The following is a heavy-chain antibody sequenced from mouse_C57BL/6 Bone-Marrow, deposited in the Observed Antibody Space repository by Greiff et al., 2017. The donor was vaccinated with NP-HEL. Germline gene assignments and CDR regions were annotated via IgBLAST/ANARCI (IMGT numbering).Heavy chain of an antibody. CDR3: ARRGLSMDY. CDR1: GYSITSGYY. D-gene: IGHD3-1*01. CDR2: ISYDGSN. V-gene: IGHV3-6*01. Sequence: EVQLQESGPGLVKPSQSLSLTCSVTGYSITSGYYWNWIRQFPGNKLEWMGYISYDGSNNYNPSLKNRISITRDTSKNQFFLRLNSVTTEDTATYYCARRGLSMDYWGQGTSVTVSS. J-gene: IGHJ4*01.